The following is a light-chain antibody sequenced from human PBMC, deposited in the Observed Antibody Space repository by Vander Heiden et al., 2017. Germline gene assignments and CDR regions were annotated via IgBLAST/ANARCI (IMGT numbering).Light chain of an antibody. CDR3: QQDNSYPWT. V-gene: IGKV1-5*03. Sequence: DIKLTQSPSTLSASVGDRVTITCRASQSISSWLAWYQQKPGKAPKLLIYKASSLESGVPSRFSGNGSGTEFTLTISSLQPDDFATYYCQQDNSYPWTFGQGTKVEIK. J-gene: IGKJ1*01. CDR2: KAS. CDR1: QSISSW.